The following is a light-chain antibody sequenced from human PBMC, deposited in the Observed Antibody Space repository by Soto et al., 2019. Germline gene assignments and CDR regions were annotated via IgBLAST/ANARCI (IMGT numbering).Light chain of an antibody. CDR1: QSGFYSSNTKNY. CDR2: WAS. Sequence: DIVMTQSPDSLAVSLGERATINCKSSQSGFYSSNTKNYLAWYQQKPGQPPKLLIYWASTRESGVPDRFSGSVSGTDFTLTISSLQAEDVAVYYCQQYYRPWTFGQGTKVEIK. J-gene: IGKJ1*01. CDR3: QQYYRPWT. V-gene: IGKV4-1*01.